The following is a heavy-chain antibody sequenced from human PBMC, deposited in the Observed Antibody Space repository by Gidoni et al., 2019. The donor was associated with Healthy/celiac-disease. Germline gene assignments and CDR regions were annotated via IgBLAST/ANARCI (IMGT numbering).Heavy chain of an antibody. CDR2: IYYSGST. CDR3: ASPTRGSWNWFDP. D-gene: IGHD6-13*01. V-gene: IGHV4-39*01. CDR1: GGSISSSSYY. Sequence: QLQLQESGPGLVKPSETLSLTCTVSGGSISSSSYYWGWIRQPPGKGLEWIGSIYYSGSTYYNPSLKSRVTISVDTSKNQFSLKLSSVTAADTAVYYCASPTRGSWNWFDPWGQGTLVTVSS. J-gene: IGHJ5*02.